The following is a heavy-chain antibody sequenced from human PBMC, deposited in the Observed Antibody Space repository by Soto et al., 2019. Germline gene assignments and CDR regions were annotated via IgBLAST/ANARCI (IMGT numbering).Heavy chain of an antibody. J-gene: IGHJ4*02. Sequence: SETLSLTCAVSGGSISSSNWWSWVRQPPGKGLEWIGEIYHSGSTYYNPSLKSRVTISVDRSKNQFSLKLSSVTAADTAVYYCARASTTVTTLDYWGQGTLVTVSS. CDR1: GGSISSSNW. CDR3: ARASTTVTTLDY. D-gene: IGHD4-17*01. CDR2: IYHSGST. V-gene: IGHV4-4*02.